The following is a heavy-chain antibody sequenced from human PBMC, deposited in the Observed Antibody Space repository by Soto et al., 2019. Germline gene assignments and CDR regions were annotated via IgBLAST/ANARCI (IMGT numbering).Heavy chain of an antibody. V-gene: IGHV3-74*01. Sequence: GGSLRLSCAVSGCTFDDYAMHWVRQAPGKGLEWVSHMNADGSTTLYADSVKGRFTISRDNAKNTLYLQMKSLRAEDTAVYYCVRDRGHPDSFDIWGQGTMVTVSS. J-gene: IGHJ3*02. D-gene: IGHD3-10*01. CDR2: MNADGSTT. CDR3: VRDRGHPDSFDI. CDR1: GCTFDDYA.